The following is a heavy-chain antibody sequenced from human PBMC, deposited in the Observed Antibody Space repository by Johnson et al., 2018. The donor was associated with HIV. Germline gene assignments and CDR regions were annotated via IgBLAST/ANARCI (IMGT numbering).Heavy chain of an antibody. CDR2: IGTAGDT. CDR1: GFTFTSYD. V-gene: IGHV3-13*01. D-gene: IGHD6-13*01. Sequence: VQLVESGGGLVQPGGSLRLSCVASGFTFTSYDMHWVRQATGEGLDWISAIGTAGDTLYPGSVKGRFTISRDNAKNSLYLHMNSLRAEDTAVYYCAKHSSSWYDDAFDIWGQGTMVTVSS. CDR3: AKHSSSWYDDAFDI. J-gene: IGHJ3*02.